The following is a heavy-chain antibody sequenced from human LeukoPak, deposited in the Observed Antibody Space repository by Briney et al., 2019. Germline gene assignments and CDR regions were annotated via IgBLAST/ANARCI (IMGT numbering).Heavy chain of an antibody. D-gene: IGHD3-10*01. CDR3: ARRGRRGFGELLLESYNWFDP. CDR1: GYSFTSYW. J-gene: IGHJ5*02. Sequence: GESLKISCKGSGYSFTSYWIGWVRQMPGKGLEWMGIIYPGDSDTRYSPSFQGQVTISADKSISTAYLQWSSLKASDTAMYYCARRGRRGFGELLLESYNWFDPWGQGTLVTVSS. CDR2: IYPGDSDT. V-gene: IGHV5-51*01.